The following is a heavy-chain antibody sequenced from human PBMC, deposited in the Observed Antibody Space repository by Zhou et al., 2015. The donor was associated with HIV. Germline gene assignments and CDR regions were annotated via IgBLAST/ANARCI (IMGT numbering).Heavy chain of an antibody. V-gene: IGHV1-69*02. Sequence: QVQLVQSGAEVKKPGSSVKVSCKASGGTFSSYTISWVRQAPGQGLEWMGRIIPILGIANYAQKFQGRVTITADKSTSTAYMELSSLRSEDTAVYYCARAVETAMAPPYYYYGMDVWGQGTTVTVSS. CDR1: GGTFSSYT. J-gene: IGHJ6*02. CDR3: ARAVETAMAPPYYYYGMDV. D-gene: IGHD5-18*01. CDR2: IIPILGIA.